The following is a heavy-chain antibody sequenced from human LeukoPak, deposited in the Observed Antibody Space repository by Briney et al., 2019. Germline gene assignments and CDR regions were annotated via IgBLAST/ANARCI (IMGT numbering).Heavy chain of an antibody. CDR3: ARTSLPSIAAPAFDP. V-gene: IGHV1-69*01. D-gene: IGHD6-6*01. J-gene: IGHJ5*02. CDR1: GGTFSSYA. Sequence: SVKVSCKASGGTFSSYAISWVRQAPGQGLEWMGGIIPIFGTANYAQKFQGRVTITADEPTSTAYMELSSLRSEDTAVYYCARTSLPSIAAPAFDPWGQGTLVTVSS. CDR2: IIPIFGTA.